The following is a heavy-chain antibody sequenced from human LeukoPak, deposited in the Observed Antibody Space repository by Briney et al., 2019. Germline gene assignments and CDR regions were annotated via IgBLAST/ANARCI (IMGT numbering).Heavy chain of an antibody. Sequence: ASVKVSCKASGYTFTSYDINWVRQATGQGLEWMGWMNPNSGNTGYAQKFRGRVTMTRNTSISTAYMELSSLRSEDTAVYYCARGLWFGELLRDDQKLDYWGQGTLVTVSS. J-gene: IGHJ4*02. V-gene: IGHV1-8*01. CDR1: GYTFTSYD. CDR3: ARGLWFGELLRDDQKLDY. D-gene: IGHD3-10*01. CDR2: MNPNSGNT.